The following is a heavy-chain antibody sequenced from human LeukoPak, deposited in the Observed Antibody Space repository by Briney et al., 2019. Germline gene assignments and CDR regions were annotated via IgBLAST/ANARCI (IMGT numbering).Heavy chain of an antibody. CDR3: ARGVYDILNGYLTYFDF. V-gene: IGHV3-21*01. D-gene: IGHD3-9*01. CDR2: ISSSSSYI. J-gene: IGHJ4*02. Sequence: PGGSLRLSCAASGFTFSSYSMNWVRQAPGKGLEWVSSISSSSSYIYYADSVKGRFTISRDNAKNSLYLQMNSLRAEDTAVYYCARGVYDILNGYLTYFDFWGQGTLVTVSS. CDR1: GFTFSSYS.